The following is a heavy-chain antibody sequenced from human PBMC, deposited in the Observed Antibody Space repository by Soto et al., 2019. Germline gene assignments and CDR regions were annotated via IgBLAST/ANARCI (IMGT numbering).Heavy chain of an antibody. CDR2: INPSGGST. V-gene: IGHV1-46*01. J-gene: IGHJ4*02. D-gene: IGHD3-22*01. CDR1: GYIFTNHY. CDR3: ARADYYDSSGFYYDC. Sequence: GASVKVSCKASGYIFTNHYIHWVRQAPGQGLEWMGIINPSGGSTNYLQKFQGRITMTGDTSTSTVYMELSSLRSEDTAVYFCARADYYDSSGFYYDCWGQGSLVTVSS.